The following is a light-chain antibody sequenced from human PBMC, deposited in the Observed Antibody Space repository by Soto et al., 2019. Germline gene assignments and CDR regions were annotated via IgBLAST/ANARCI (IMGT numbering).Light chain of an antibody. CDR2: WAS. J-gene: IGKJ1*01. CDR1: QSVLYSSNNKNY. Sequence: DIVMTQSPDSLAVSLGERATINCKSSQSVLYSSNNKNYLAWYQQKPGQPPKLLIYWASTRESGVPDRFSGRGSGTDFTLTIRSLQAEDVAVYYCQQYYRPWTFGQGTKVEIK. V-gene: IGKV4-1*01. CDR3: QQYYRPWT.